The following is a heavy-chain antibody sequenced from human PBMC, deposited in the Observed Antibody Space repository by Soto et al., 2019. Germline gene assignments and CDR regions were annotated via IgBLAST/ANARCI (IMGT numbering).Heavy chain of an antibody. CDR1: GGSISSSNW. J-gene: IGHJ6*02. D-gene: IGHD5-18*01. V-gene: IGHV4-31*11. Sequence: SETLSLTCAVSGGSISSSNWWSWIRQHPGKGLEWIGYIYYSGSTYYNPSLKSRVTISVDTSKNQFSLKLSSVTAADTAVYYCARKRGYSYGHGMDVWGQGTTVTVS. CDR2: IYYSGST. CDR3: ARKRGYSYGHGMDV.